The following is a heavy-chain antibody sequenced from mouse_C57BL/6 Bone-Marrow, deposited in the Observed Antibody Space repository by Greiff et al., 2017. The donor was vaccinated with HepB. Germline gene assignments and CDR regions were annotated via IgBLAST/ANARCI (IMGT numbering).Heavy chain of an antibody. CDR3: ASDDGYPYFDV. D-gene: IGHD2-3*01. V-gene: IGHV7-3*01. J-gene: IGHJ1*03. CDR1: GFTFTDYY. Sequence: EVKLMESGGGLVQPGGSLSLSCAASGFTFTDYYMSWVRQPPGKALEWLGFIRNKANGYTTEYSASVKGRFTISRDNSQSILYLQMNALRAEDSATYYCASDDGYPYFDVWGTGTTVTVSS. CDR2: IRNKANGYTT.